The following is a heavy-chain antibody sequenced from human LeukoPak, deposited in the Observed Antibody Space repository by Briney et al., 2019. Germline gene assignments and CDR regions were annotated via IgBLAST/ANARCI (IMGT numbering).Heavy chain of an antibody. CDR2: ISWNSGSI. V-gene: IGHV3-9*01. Sequence: PGGSLRLSCAASGFTFDDYAMHWVRQAPGKGLEWVSGISWNSGSIGYADSVKGRFTISRDNAKNSLYLQMNSLRAEDTALYYCAKDGGERDFDYWGQGTLVTVSS. J-gene: IGHJ4*02. CDR3: AKDGGERDFDY. CDR1: GFTFDDYA. D-gene: IGHD3-10*01.